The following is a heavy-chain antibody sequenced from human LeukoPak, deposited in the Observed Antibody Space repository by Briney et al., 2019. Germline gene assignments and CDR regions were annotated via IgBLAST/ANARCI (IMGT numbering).Heavy chain of an antibody. Sequence: ASVKVSCKASGYTFTGYYMHWVRQAPGQGLEWMGWINPNSGGTNYAQKFQGRVTMTRDTSISTAYMELSRLRSDDTAVYYCARVYSYGYNDFDYWGQGTLVTVSS. CDR2: INPNSGGT. CDR3: ARVYSYGYNDFDY. D-gene: IGHD5-18*01. J-gene: IGHJ4*02. CDR1: GYTFTGYY. V-gene: IGHV1-2*02.